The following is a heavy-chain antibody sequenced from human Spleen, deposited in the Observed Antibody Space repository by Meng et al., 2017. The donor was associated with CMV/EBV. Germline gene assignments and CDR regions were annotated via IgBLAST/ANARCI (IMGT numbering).Heavy chain of an antibody. Sequence: GGSLRFSCAASGFTFSSYAMHWVRQAPGKGLEWVAVISYDGSNKYYADSVKGRFTISRDNSKNTLYLQMNSLRAEDTAVYYCAREEYDFWSGYLTPIYYYYGMDVWGQGTTVTVSS. CDR3: AREEYDFWSGYLTPIYYYYGMDV. J-gene: IGHJ6*02. CDR2: ISYDGSNK. D-gene: IGHD3-3*01. V-gene: IGHV3-30-3*01. CDR1: GFTFSSYA.